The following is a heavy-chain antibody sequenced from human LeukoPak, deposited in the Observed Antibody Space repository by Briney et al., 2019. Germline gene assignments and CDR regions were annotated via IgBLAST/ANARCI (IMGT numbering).Heavy chain of an antibody. CDR1: GGSISSSSYY. Sequence: PSETLSLTCTVSGGSISSSSYYWGWIRQPPGKGLEWIGSIYYSGSTYYNPSLKSRVTISVDTSKNQFSLKLSSVTAADTAVYYCARELDWGAVNDAFDIWGQGTMVTVSS. CDR2: IYYSGST. V-gene: IGHV4-39*07. J-gene: IGHJ3*02. D-gene: IGHD3/OR15-3a*01. CDR3: ARELDWGAVNDAFDI.